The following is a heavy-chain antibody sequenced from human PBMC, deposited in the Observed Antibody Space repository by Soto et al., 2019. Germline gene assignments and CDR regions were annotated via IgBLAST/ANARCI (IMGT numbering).Heavy chain of an antibody. CDR3: ARASAAATSWFVY. Sequence: QAQLVQSGAEVKKPGAAVKVSCRVSGDTFIGNYRHWLRQAPGQGLEWMGWFNPHTGGANSAQNFQGRVTMSRDTSIRSVFMELIGLTSDDTAVYYCARASAAATSWFVYWGQGTLVAVSS. D-gene: IGHD2-15*01. J-gene: IGHJ4*02. CDR1: GDTFIGNY. V-gene: IGHV1-2*02. CDR2: FNPHTGGA.